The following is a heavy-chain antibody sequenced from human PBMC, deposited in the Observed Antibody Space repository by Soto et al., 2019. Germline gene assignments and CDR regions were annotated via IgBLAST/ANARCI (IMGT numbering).Heavy chain of an antibody. V-gene: IGHV4-30-2*01. Sequence: TLSLTCAVPGGSISSGGYSWSWIRQPPGKGLEGIGYIYHSGSTYYNPSLKSRVTISVDRSKNQFFLKLSPVTAADTVLYYCARGVAATAHWFDPWGKGTLVTVSS. CDR2: IYHSGST. CDR1: GGSISSGGYS. CDR3: ARGVAATAHWFDP. D-gene: IGHD6-13*01. J-gene: IGHJ5*02.